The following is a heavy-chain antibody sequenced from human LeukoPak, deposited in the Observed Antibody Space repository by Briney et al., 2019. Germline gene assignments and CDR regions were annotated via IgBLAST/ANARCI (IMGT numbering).Heavy chain of an antibody. V-gene: IGHV4-34*01. Sequence: SETLSLTCAVYGGSFSGYYWSWIRQPPGKGLEWIGEINHSGSTNYNPSLKSRVTISADTSKNQFSLKLSSVTAADTAVYYCARGPSAWQVPSPLDYWGQGTLVTVSS. J-gene: IGHJ4*02. D-gene: IGHD6-19*01. CDR3: ARGPSAWQVPSPLDY. CDR1: GGSFSGYY. CDR2: INHSGST.